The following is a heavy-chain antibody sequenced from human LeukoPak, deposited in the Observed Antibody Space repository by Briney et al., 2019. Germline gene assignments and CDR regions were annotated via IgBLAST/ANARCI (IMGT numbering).Heavy chain of an antibody. CDR2: IGNKVSNYAT. CDR3: AGNYDSWTGLNY. Sequence: GGSLTLPYAASGFTFSGSPMHWVRQASGKGLKWIGHIGNKVSNYATEYAASLRGRFTISRDDSKDTAYLQVNSLKTEDTAVYYCAGNYDSWTGLNYWGQGTLVTVSS. V-gene: IGHV3-73*01. J-gene: IGHJ4*02. D-gene: IGHD3-3*01. CDR1: GFTFSGSP.